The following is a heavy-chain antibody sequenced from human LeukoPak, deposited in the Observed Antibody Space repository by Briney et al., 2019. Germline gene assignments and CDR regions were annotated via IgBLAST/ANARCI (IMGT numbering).Heavy chain of an antibody. CDR2: ISAYNGNT. CDR3: ARVVLVRGGKTLGFDY. CDR1: GYTFTSYG. J-gene: IGHJ4*02. Sequence: GASVKVSCKASGYTFTSYGISWVRQAPGQGLEWMGWISAYNGNTNYAQKLQGRVTMITDTSTSTAYMELRSLRSDDTAVYYCARVVLVRGGKTLGFDYWGQGTLVTVSS. V-gene: IGHV1-18*01. D-gene: IGHD3-10*01.